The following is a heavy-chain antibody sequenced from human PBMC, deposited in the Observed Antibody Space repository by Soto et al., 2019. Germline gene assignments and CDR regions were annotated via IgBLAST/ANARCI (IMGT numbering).Heavy chain of an antibody. CDR2: FDPEDGKT. CDR1: GYTLTELS. D-gene: IGHD5-18*01. J-gene: IGHJ6*03. Sequence: GASVKVSCKVSGYTLTELSMHWVRQAPGKGLEWMGGFDPEDGKTIYAQKLQGRVTMTADTSTSTAYMELRSLRSDDTAVYYCARHPSLGYSYGTDYYMDVWGKGTTVTVSS. CDR3: ARHPSLGYSYGTDYYMDV. V-gene: IGHV1-24*01.